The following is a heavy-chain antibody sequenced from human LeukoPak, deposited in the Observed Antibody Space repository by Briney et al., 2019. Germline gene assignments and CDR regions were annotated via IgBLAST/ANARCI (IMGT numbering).Heavy chain of an antibody. D-gene: IGHD5-18*01. V-gene: IGHV3-72*01. CDR1: GFTFSDHY. J-gene: IGHJ4*02. Sequence: GGSLRLSCAASGFTFSDHYLDWVRQAPGKGLEWVGRSRSKTNRYTTQYAASVKGRFTISRDDSKNSLYLQMNSLKTEDTAVYYCAKNRARYSYGYYFDYWGQGTLVTVSS. CDR3: AKNRARYSYGYYFDY. CDR2: SRSKTNRYTT.